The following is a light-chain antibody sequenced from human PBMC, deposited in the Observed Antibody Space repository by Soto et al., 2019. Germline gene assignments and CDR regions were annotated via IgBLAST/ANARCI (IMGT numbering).Light chain of an antibody. V-gene: IGLV2-18*02. CDR3: SSYTSSSTYV. J-gene: IGLJ1*01. CDR1: SSDVGSYNR. Sequence: QSVLTQPPSVSGSPGQSVPISCTGTSSDVGSYNRVSWFQQPPGTAPKLLIYEVSNRPSGVPDRISGSKSGNTASLTISGLQAEDEADYYCSSYTSSSTYVFGTGTKVTVL. CDR2: EVS.